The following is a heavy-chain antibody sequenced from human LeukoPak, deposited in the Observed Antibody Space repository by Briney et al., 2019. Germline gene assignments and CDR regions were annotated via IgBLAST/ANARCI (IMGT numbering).Heavy chain of an antibody. CDR3: AKSDSSGFDY. J-gene: IGHJ4*02. Sequence: PGGSLRLSCAASGLTFSSYGMHWVRQAPGKGLEWVAVISYDGSNKYYADSVKGRFTISRDNSKNTLYLQMNSLRAEDTAVYYCAKSDSSGFDYWGQGTLVTVSS. D-gene: IGHD3-22*01. CDR1: GLTFSSYG. V-gene: IGHV3-30*18. CDR2: ISYDGSNK.